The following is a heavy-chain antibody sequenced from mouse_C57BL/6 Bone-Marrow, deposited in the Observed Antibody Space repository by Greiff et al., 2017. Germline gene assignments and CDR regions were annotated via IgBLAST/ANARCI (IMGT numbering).Heavy chain of an antibody. CDR1: GYTFTSYW. Sequence: VQLQQPGAELVKPGASVKVSCKASGYTFTSYWMHWVKQRPGQGLEWIGRIHPSDSDTNYNQKFKGKATLTVDKSSSTAYMQLSSLTSEDSAVYYCAILNYYGSSYWYFDVWGTGTTVTVSS. CDR3: AILNYYGSSYWYFDV. V-gene: IGHV1-74*01. D-gene: IGHD1-1*01. CDR2: IHPSDSDT. J-gene: IGHJ1*03.